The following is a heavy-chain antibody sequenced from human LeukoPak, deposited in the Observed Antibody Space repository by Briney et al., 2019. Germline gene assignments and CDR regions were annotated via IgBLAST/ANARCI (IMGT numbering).Heavy chain of an antibody. CDR2: IKQDGSEK. CDR1: GFTFSSYW. CDR3: ARDLGGEVVEGAFDI. D-gene: IGHD3-16*01. Sequence: GGSLRLSCAASGFTFSSYWMSWVRQAPGKGLEWVANIKQDGSEKYYVDSVKGRFTISRDNAKNSLYLQMNSLRAEDTAVYYCARDLGGEVVEGAFDIWGQGTMVTVSS. J-gene: IGHJ3*02. V-gene: IGHV3-7*01.